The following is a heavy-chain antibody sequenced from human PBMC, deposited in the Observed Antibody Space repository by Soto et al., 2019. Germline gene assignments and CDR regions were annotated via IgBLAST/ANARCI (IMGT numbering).Heavy chain of an antibody. CDR1: GYTFTGYY. CDR2: INPNSGGT. CDR3: ARVPTISSWEFDY. Sequence: ASVKVSCKASGYTFTGYYMYWVRQAPGQGLEWMGWINPNSGGTNYAQKFQGWVTMTRDTSISTAYMELSRLRSDDTAVYYCARVPTISSWEFDYWGQGTLVTVS. D-gene: IGHD6-13*01. V-gene: IGHV1-2*04. J-gene: IGHJ4*02.